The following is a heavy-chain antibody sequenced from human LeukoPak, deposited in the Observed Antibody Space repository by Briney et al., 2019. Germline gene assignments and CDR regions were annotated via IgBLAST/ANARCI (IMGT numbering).Heavy chain of an antibody. J-gene: IGHJ4*02. CDR2: FAMIDDII. V-gene: IGHV3-23*05. Sequence: GGSLRLSCAGSGFTFNNYAVGWVRQAPGKGLEWVSGFAMIDDIIHYVDSVKGRFTISRDNSKNMLYLQMNSLRAEDTAVYYCAKGFHSGSFNELDYWGQGTLVTVSS. CDR1: GFTFNNYA. D-gene: IGHD1-26*01. CDR3: AKGFHSGSFNELDY.